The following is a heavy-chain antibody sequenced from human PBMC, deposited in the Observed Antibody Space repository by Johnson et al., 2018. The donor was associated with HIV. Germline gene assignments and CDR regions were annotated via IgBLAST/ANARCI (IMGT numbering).Heavy chain of an antibody. J-gene: IGHJ3*02. Sequence: VQLVESGGGLVQPGRSLRLSCAASGFTFDDYAMHWVRQAPGKGLEWVSGISWNSGSIGYADSVKGRFTISRDNAKNSLYLQMNSLRAEDTALYYCAKDIDYVDYSNAFDIWGQGTMVTVSS. D-gene: IGHD4-17*01. CDR3: AKDIDYVDYSNAFDI. CDR2: ISWNSGSI. CDR1: GFTFDDYA. V-gene: IGHV3-9*01.